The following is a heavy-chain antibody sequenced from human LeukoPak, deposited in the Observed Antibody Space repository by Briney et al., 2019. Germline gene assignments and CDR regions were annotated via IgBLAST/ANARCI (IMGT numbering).Heavy chain of an antibody. CDR2: IRTEANSFAT. CDR1: GFTLSGSA. CDR3: TRHGRGSLNVFDV. D-gene: IGHD1-26*01. V-gene: IGHV3-73*01. Sequence: GGSLKLSCAASGFTLSGSAMHWGRQASGKGLEWVGRIRTEANSFATAYAASVEGRFTISRDDSQNTAYLQMNSLKTEDTAVYYCTRHGRGSLNVFDVWGQGTMVTVSS. J-gene: IGHJ3*01.